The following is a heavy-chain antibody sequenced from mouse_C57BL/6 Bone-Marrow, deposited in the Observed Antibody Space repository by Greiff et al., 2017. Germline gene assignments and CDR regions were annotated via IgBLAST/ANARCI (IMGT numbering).Heavy chain of an antibody. Sequence: VQLQQSGPGLVQPSQSLSITCTVSGFSLTSYGVHWVRQSPGTGLEWLGVIWSGGSTDYYAAFISRLSISKDKSKSQVFFKMNSLQADDTAIYYCALTGTYYVDYWGQGTTLTVSS. J-gene: IGHJ2*01. CDR1: GFSLTSYG. CDR2: IWSGGST. V-gene: IGHV2-2*01. CDR3: ALTGTYYVDY. D-gene: IGHD4-1*01.